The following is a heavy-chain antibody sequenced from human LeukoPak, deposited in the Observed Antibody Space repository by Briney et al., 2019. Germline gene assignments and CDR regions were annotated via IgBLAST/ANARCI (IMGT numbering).Heavy chain of an antibody. CDR3: AREYRNYYYGMDR. D-gene: IGHD1-14*01. J-gene: IGHJ6*02. V-gene: IGHV3-72*01. CDR2: TRNKANSYTT. Sequence: GGSLRLSCAASGFTFSDHYMDRVRQAPGKGLEWVGRTRNKANSYTTEYAASVKGRFTISREHSKHSLYMQMNSLKTEDPAVYYLAREYRNYYYGMDRRGQGATVTGS. CDR1: GFTFSDHY.